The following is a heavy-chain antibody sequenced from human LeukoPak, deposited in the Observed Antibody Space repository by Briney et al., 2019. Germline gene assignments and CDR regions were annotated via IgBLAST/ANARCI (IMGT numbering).Heavy chain of an antibody. Sequence: SVKVSCKASGFTFTSSAVQWVRQARGQRLEWIGWIVVGSGNTNYAQKFQERVTITRDMSTSTAYMELSSLRSEDTAVYYCAATATPGTTGTNDLMGSWFDPWGQGTLVTVSS. CDR1: GFTFTSSA. CDR3: AATATPGTTGTNDLMGSWFDP. D-gene: IGHD1-1*01. J-gene: IGHJ5*02. V-gene: IGHV1-58*01. CDR2: IVVGSGNT.